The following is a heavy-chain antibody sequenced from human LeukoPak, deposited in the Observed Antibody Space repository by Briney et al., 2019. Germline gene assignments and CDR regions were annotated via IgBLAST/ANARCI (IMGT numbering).Heavy chain of an antibody. CDR2: IYHSGST. D-gene: IGHD6-13*01. J-gene: IGHJ4*02. CDR1: GYSISSGYY. Sequence: PSETLSLTCTVSGYSISSGYYWGWIRQPPGKGLEWIGSIYHSGSTYYNPSLKSRVAISVDTSKNQFSLKLSSVTAADTAVYYCARVSASSWYPHYFDYWGQGTLVTVSS. CDR3: ARVSASSWYPHYFDY. V-gene: IGHV4-38-2*02.